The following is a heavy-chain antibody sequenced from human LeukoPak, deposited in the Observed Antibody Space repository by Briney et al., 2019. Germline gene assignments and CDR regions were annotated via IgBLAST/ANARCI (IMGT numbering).Heavy chain of an antibody. CDR1: GGTXSSYA. Sequence: GSSVKVSCKASGGTXSSYAISWVRQAPGQGLEWMGRIIPILGIANYAQKFQGRVTITADKSTSTAYMELSSLRSEDTAVYYCAREGYSSSWYVFDYWGQGTLVTVSS. CDR3: AREGYSSSWYVFDY. D-gene: IGHD6-13*01. J-gene: IGHJ4*02. CDR2: IIPILGIA. V-gene: IGHV1-69*04.